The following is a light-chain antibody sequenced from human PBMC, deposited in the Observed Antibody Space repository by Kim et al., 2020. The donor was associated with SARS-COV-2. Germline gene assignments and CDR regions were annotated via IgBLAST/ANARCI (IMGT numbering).Light chain of an antibody. J-gene: IGLJ2*01. CDR1: SSDVGGYNF. CDR2: EVS. Sequence: QSALTQPPSASGSPGQSVAISCTGTSSDVGGYNFVSWYQQRPGKAPKLMIFEVSKRPSGVPDRFSGSKSGNTASLTVSGLQAEDEANYYCSSFGANNNWVFGGGTQLTVL. CDR3: SSFGANNNWV. V-gene: IGLV2-8*01.